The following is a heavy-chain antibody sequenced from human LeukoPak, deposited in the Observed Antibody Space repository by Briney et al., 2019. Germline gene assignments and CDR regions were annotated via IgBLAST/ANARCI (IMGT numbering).Heavy chain of an antibody. CDR2: IYPGDSVT. Sequence: GESLQISCKASGYSFTNYWIGWVRQMPGKGLEWMGIIYPGDSVTRYSPSFQGQVTISADKSISTAYLQWSSLKASDTAMYYCARAGNQLLFDYYYGMDVWGQGTTVTVSS. CDR1: GYSFTNYW. J-gene: IGHJ6*02. CDR3: ARAGNQLLFDYYYGMDV. V-gene: IGHV5-51*01. D-gene: IGHD2-2*01.